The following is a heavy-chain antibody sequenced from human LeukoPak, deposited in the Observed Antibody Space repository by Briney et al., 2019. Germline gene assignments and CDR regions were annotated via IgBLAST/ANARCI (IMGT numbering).Heavy chain of an antibody. Sequence: GGSLRLSCAGSGFIFNNYAMHWVRQPPGKGLEWVSGISWNSGSIDYADSVKGRFTISRDNVKNSLYLRMNSLRVEDTAFYYCAKDNRRHYTSGPNPDSLHWGQGALVTVSS. CDR3: AKDNRRHYTSGPNPDSLH. CDR2: ISWNSGSI. V-gene: IGHV3-9*01. J-gene: IGHJ4*02. D-gene: IGHD6-19*01. CDR1: GFIFNNYA.